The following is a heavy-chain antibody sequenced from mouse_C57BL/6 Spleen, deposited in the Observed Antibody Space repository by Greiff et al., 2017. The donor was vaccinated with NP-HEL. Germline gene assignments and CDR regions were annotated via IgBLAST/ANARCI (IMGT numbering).Heavy chain of an antibody. D-gene: IGHD2-4*01. V-gene: IGHV1-66*01. CDR1: GYSFTSYY. CDR3: ARYYDYGPWFAY. CDR2: IYPGSGNT. Sequence: QVHVKQSGPELVKPGASVKISCKASGYSFTSYYIHWVKQRPGQGLEWIGWIYPGSGNTKYNEKFKGKATLTADTSSSTAYMQLSSLTSEDSAVYYCARYYDYGPWFAYWGQGTLVTVSA. J-gene: IGHJ3*01.